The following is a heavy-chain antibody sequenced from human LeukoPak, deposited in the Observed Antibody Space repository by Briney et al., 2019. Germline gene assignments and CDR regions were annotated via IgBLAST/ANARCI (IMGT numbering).Heavy chain of an antibody. CDR1: GYSFTSYW. D-gene: IGHD6-13*01. J-gene: IGHJ4*02. V-gene: IGHV5-51*01. CDR3: ARMGEQQLFDY. CDR2: IYPGDSDT. Sequence: GESLKISCKGSGYSFTSYWIGWVRQMPGKGLEWMGIIYPGDSDTRYSPSFQGQVTISADRSISTAYLMWSSLKASDTAIYYCARMGEQQLFDYWGQGTLVTVSS.